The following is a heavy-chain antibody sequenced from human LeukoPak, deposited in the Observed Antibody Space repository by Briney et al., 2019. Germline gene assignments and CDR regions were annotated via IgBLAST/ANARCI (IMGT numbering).Heavy chain of an antibody. Sequence: SQTLSLTCAISGDSVSSTSAALNWIRQSPSRGLEWLGRTYYRSKWYNDYAVSVKSRIIINPDTSKNQFSLQLNSVTPEDTAVYYCGRTGTTDAVYYWGQGTLVTVSS. CDR2: TYYRSKWYN. V-gene: IGHV6-1*01. CDR3: GRTGTTDAVYY. J-gene: IGHJ4*02. CDR1: GDSVSSTSAA. D-gene: IGHD1-7*01.